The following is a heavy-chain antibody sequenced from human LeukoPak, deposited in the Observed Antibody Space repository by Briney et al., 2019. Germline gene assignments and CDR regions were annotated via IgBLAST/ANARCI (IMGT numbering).Heavy chain of an antibody. CDR1: GYTFTSYY. J-gene: IGHJ6*03. D-gene: IGHD3-10*01. Sequence: GASVKVSCKASGYTFTSYYMHWVRQAPGQGLEWMGGIIPIFGTANYAQKFQGRVTITADESTSTAYMELSSLRSEDTAVYYCARDSGKGATGPTYYYYMDVWGKGTTVTISS. CDR3: ARDSGKGATGPTYYYYMDV. V-gene: IGHV1-69*13. CDR2: IIPIFGTA.